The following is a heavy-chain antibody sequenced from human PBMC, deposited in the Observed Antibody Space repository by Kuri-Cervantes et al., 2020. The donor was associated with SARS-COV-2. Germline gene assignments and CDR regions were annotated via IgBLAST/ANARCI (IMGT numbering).Heavy chain of an antibody. J-gene: IGHJ4*02. Sequence: SVKVSCKASGGTFSSYTISWVRQAPGQGLEWMGGIIPIFGTANYAQKFQGRVTITADKSTSTAYMELSSLRSEGTAVYYCARGRGYWLPADPIDYWGQGTLVTVSS. CDR3: ARGRGYWLPADPIDY. D-gene: IGHD3-9*01. CDR1: GGTFSSYT. V-gene: IGHV1-69*06. CDR2: IIPIFGTA.